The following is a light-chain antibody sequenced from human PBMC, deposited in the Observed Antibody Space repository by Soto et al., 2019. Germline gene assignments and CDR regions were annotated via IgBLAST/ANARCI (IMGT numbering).Light chain of an antibody. J-gene: IGLJ2*01. CDR1: SSDVGSYNL. CDR2: EGS. V-gene: IGLV2-23*01. Sequence: QSALTQPASVSGSPGQSITISCTGTSSDVGSYNLVSWYQQHPGKAPKLMIYEGSKRPSGVSNRFSGSKSGNTAPLTTSGLQADDEADYYCCSDAGSSTVVFGGGTKLTVL. CDR3: CSDAGSSTVV.